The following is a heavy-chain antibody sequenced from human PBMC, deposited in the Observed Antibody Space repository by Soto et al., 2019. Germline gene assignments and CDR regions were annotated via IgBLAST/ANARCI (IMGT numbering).Heavy chain of an antibody. CDR1: GFTFSSYA. CDR2: ISYDGSNK. CDR3: ARDSRSFDYGDYNYYYGMDV. J-gene: IGHJ6*02. Sequence: GGSLRLSCAASGFTFSSYAMHWVRQAPGKGLEWVAVISYDGSNKYYADSVKGRFTISRDNSKNTLYLQMNSLRAEDTAVYYCARDSRSFDYGDYNYYYGMDVWGQGTTVTVSS. D-gene: IGHD4-17*01. V-gene: IGHV3-30-3*01.